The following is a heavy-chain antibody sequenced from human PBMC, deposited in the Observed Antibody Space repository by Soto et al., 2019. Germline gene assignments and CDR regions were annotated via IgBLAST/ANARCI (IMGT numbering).Heavy chain of an antibody. CDR3: ARDPPNPSYYDFWSGYRGRYMDV. D-gene: IGHD3-3*01. V-gene: IGHV3-7*01. CDR1: GFTFSSYW. J-gene: IGHJ6*03. CDR2: IKQDGSEK. Sequence: GGSLRLSCAASGFTFSSYWMSWVRQAPGKGLEWVANIKQDGSEKYYVDSVKGRFTISRDNAKNSLYLQMNSLRAEDTAVYYCARDPPNPSYYDFWSGYRGRYMDVWGKGTTVTVSS.